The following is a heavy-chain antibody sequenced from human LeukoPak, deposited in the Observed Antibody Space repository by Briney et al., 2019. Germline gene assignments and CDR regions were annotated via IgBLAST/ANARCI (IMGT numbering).Heavy chain of an antibody. D-gene: IGHD3-22*01. CDR1: GGSISSSSYY. Sequence: SETLSLTCTVSGGSISSSSYYWGWVRQPPGKGLEWIGSTYYSGSTYYNPSLKSRVTISVDTSKNQFSLKLSSVTAADTAVYYCARTYYYDSSGYYYDYWGQGTLVTVSS. CDR2: TYYSGST. CDR3: ARTYYYDSSGYYYDY. J-gene: IGHJ4*02. V-gene: IGHV4-39*01.